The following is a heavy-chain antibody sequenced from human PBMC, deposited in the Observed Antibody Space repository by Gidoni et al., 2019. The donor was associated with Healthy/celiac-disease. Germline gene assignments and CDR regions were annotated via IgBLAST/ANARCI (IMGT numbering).Heavy chain of an antibody. D-gene: IGHD6-6*01. CDR2: IYYSGST. Sequence: GPGLVKPSETLSLTCTVSGGSISSSSYYWGWIRQPPGKGLEWIGSIYYSGSTYYNPSLKSRVTISVDTSKNQFSLKLSSVTAADTAVYYCARIPSYRSSSPFDYWGQGTLVTVSS. CDR1: GGSISSSSYY. V-gene: IGHV4-39*01. J-gene: IGHJ4*02. CDR3: ARIPSYRSSSPFDY.